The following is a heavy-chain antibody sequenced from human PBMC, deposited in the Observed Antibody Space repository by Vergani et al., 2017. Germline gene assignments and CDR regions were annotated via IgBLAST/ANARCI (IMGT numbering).Heavy chain of an antibody. D-gene: IGHD3-22*01. J-gene: IGHJ4*02. V-gene: IGHV1-46*01. Sequence: QVQLVQSGAEVKKPGASVKVSCKASGYTFTSYYMHWVRQAPGQGLEWMRIINPSGGSTSYAQKFQGRVTMTRDTSTSTVYMELSSLRSEDTAVYYCARDLVLDYDSSGYQDDYWGQGTLVTVSS. CDR1: GYTFTSYY. CDR3: ARDLVLDYDSSGYQDDY. CDR2: INPSGGST.